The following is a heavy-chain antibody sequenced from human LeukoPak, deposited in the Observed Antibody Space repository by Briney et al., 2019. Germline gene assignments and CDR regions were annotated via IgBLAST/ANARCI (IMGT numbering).Heavy chain of an antibody. J-gene: IGHJ3*02. CDR1: GGSISSYY. D-gene: IGHD2-2*01. Sequence: SETLSLTCTVSGGSISSYYWSWIRQPPGKGLEWIGYIYYSGSTNYNPSLKSRVTISVDTSKNQFSLKLSSVTAADTAVYYCASCSSTSCAHGAFDIWGQGTMVTVSS. V-gene: IGHV4-59*01. CDR2: IYYSGST. CDR3: ASCSSTSCAHGAFDI.